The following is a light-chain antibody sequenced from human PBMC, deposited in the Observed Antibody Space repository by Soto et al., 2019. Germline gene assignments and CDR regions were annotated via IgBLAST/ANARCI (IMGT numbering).Light chain of an antibody. CDR2: LNSDGSH. J-gene: IGLJ2*01. Sequence: QLVLTQSPSASASLGASVKLTCTLSSGHSTYAIAWHQQQPEKGPRYLMYLNSDGSHTKGDGIPDRVSGSSSGAERYLTVSSLQSDDEADYYCQTWDTTGIHVFGGGTKLTVL. CDR1: SGHSTYA. V-gene: IGLV4-69*01. CDR3: QTWDTTGIHV.